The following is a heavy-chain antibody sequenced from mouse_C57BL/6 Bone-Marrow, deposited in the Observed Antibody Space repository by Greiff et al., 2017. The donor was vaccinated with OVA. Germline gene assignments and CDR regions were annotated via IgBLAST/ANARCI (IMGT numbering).Heavy chain of an antibody. J-gene: IGHJ2*01. CDR2: IYPGSGSP. D-gene: IGHD2-2*01. CDR3: ARGGLRRFYFDY. CDR1: GYTFTSSW. Sequence: QVQLQQPGAELVKPGASVKMSCKASGYTFTSSWITWVKQRPGQGLEWIGDIYPGSGSPNSNEKFKSKATLTVDTSSSTAYMQLSSLTSEDSAVYYCARGGLRRFYFDYWGQGTTLTVSS. V-gene: IGHV1-55*01.